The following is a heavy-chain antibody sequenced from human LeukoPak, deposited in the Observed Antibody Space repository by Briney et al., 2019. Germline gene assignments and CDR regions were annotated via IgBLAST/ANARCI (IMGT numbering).Heavy chain of an antibody. J-gene: IGHJ6*03. Sequence: SSETLSLTCTVAGGSISTYYWSWIRQPPGKGLEWVGYIYHSGSTNYNPSLKSRVTISIDTSKNQFSLKLSSVTAADTAVYYCARGGEYSTVVAAAMSGQDYYMDVWGKGTTVTVSS. D-gene: IGHD2-2*01. CDR3: ARGGEYSTVVAAAMSGQDYYMDV. CDR2: IYHSGST. V-gene: IGHV4-59*01. CDR1: GGSISTYY.